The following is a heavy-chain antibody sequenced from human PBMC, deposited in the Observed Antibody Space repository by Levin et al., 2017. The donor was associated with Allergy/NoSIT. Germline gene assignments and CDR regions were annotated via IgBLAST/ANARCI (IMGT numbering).Heavy chain of an antibody. CDR3: ARVPRIAAGNWFDP. CDR1: GGSISSYY. J-gene: IGHJ5*02. CDR2: IYYSGST. Sequence: SQTLSLTCTVSGGSISSYYWSWLRQPPGKGLEWIGYIYYSGSTNYNPSLKSRVTISVDTSKNQFSLKLSSVTAADTAVYYCARVPRIAAGNWFDPWGQGTLVTVSS. D-gene: IGHD6-13*01. V-gene: IGHV4-59*01.